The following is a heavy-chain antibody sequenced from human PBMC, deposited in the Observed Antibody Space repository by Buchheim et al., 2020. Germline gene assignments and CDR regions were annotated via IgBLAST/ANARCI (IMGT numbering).Heavy chain of an antibody. CDR1: GFTFSRYG. J-gene: IGHJ1*01. V-gene: IGHV3-30*18. CDR2: ISYDGSNK. Sequence: QVQLVESGGGVVQPGRSLRLSCAASGFTFSRYGIHWVRQAPGKGLEWVAVISYDGSNKYYADSVKGRFTISRDNSKSTVYLQMNSLRAEDTAVYYCAKERDSGNYYGAEYFEHWGQGTL. D-gene: IGHD1-26*01. CDR3: AKERDSGNYYGAEYFEH.